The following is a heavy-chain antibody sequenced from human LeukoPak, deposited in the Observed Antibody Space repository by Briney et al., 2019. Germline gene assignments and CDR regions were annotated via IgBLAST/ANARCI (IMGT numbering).Heavy chain of an antibody. D-gene: IGHD6-19*01. Sequence: SVKVSCKASGGTFSSYAISWVRQAPGQGFEWMGRIIPIFGTANYAQKFQGRVTITTDESTSTAYMELSSLRSEDTAVYYCAARGGSGWSYFDYWGQGTLVTVSS. J-gene: IGHJ4*02. CDR3: AARGGSGWSYFDY. V-gene: IGHV1-69*05. CDR1: GGTFSSYA. CDR2: IIPIFGTA.